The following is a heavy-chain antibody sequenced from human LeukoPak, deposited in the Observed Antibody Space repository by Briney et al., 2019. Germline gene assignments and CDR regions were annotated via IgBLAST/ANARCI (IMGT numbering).Heavy chain of an antibody. Sequence: GGSLRLSCAASGFTFNNYGMNWVRQAPGKGLEWVSAISSSGGSTYYAGSVQGRFTISRDNSKNTLYLQMNRLRAEDTAVYYCARVWYYYDSSGYYLDAFDIWGQGTMVTVSS. CDR3: ARVWYYYDSSGYYLDAFDI. D-gene: IGHD3-22*01. V-gene: IGHV3-23*01. CDR1: GFTFNNYG. CDR2: ISSSGGST. J-gene: IGHJ3*02.